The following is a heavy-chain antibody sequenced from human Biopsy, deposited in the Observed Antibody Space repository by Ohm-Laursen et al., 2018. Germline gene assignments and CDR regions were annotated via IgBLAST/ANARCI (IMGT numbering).Heavy chain of an antibody. V-gene: IGHV3-23*01. J-gene: IGHJ4*02. D-gene: IGHD2-2*02. CDR1: GFSFDNYA. Sequence: GSLRLSCAATGFSFDNYAMNWVRQAPGKGLEWVFTISGSGGSTYYADSVKGRFTISRDASKNTLYLLMNSLRAEDTAMYYCQKGGYCTTTSCYMDVDYWGQGTLVTVSS. CDR2: ISGSGGST. CDR3: QKGGYCTTTSCYMDVDY.